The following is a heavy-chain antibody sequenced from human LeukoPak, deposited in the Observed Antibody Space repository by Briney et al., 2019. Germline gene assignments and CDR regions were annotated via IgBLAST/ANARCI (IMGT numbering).Heavy chain of an antibody. V-gene: IGHV3-74*01. CDR2: INSDGSTT. D-gene: IGHD7-27*01. CDR3: AKDINWASFES. CDR1: GFTFSSYW. Sequence: GGSLRLSCAASGFTFSSYWMHWVRHAPGKGLVWVSRINSDGSTTSYADSVKGRFTISRDNSKNTLYLQMNSLRAEDTALYYCAKDINWASFESWGQGTLVTVSS. J-gene: IGHJ4*02.